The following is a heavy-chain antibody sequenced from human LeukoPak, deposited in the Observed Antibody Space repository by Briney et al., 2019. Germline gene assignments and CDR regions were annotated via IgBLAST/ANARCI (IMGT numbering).Heavy chain of an antibody. CDR1: GYTFTSYY. CDR2: INPSGGST. D-gene: IGHD3-22*01. Sequence: ASVKVSCKASGYTFTSYYMHWVRQAPGQGREWMGIINPSGGSTSYAQKFQGRVTMTRDMSTSTVYMVLSSLRSEDTAVYYCARGKDYYDSSGYYFLVYWGQGTLVTVSS. V-gene: IGHV1-46*01. J-gene: IGHJ4*02. CDR3: ARGKDYYDSSGYYFLVY.